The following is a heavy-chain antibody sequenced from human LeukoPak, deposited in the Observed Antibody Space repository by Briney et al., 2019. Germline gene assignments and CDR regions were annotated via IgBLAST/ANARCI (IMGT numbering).Heavy chain of an antibody. V-gene: IGHV1-8*03. CDR3: ARVAPQWLAPIDY. CDR2: MNPNSGNS. D-gene: IGHD6-19*01. J-gene: IGHJ4*02. Sequence: ASAKVSCKASVYTFTNFEVNWVRQAAGQGLEWMGWMNPNSGNSGFAQKFQGRVTIASDNSISTAYMEVSGLTPDDTAVYFCARVAPQWLAPIDYWGQGTLVIVSS. CDR1: VYTFTNFE.